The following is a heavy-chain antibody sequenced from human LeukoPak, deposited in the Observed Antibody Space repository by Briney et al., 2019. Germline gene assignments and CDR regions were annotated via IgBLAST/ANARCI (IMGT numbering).Heavy chain of an antibody. D-gene: IGHD6-13*01. CDR3: AKVPVAGITAAGTEDS. CDR1: GFTFSSYG. V-gene: IGHV3-33*06. Sequence: PGGSLRLSCAASGFTFSSYGMHWVRQAPGKGREWVAVIWYDGTNKYYADSVKGRFTISRDNSKNTVYLQMNSLRAEDTAVYYCAKVPVAGITAAGTEDSWGQGTLVIVSS. J-gene: IGHJ4*02. CDR2: IWYDGTNK.